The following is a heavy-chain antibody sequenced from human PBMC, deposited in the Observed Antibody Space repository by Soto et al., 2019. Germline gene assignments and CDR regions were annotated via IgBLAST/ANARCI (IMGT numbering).Heavy chain of an antibody. CDR1: GFTFSSYS. Sequence: GGSLRLSCAASGFTFSSYSMNWVRQAPGKGLEWVSSISSSSSYIYYADSVKGRFTISRDNAKNSLYLQMNSLGAEDTAVYYCARWGAGDDFWSGYLIVGGYYYYYGMDVWGQGTTVTVSS. CDR2: ISSSSSYI. D-gene: IGHD3-3*01. V-gene: IGHV3-21*01. J-gene: IGHJ6*02. CDR3: ARWGAGDDFWSGYLIVGGYYYYYGMDV.